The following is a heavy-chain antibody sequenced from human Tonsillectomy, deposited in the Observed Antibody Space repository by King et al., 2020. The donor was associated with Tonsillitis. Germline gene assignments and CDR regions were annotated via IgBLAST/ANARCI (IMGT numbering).Heavy chain of an antibody. J-gene: IGHJ4*02. CDR1: GFTFGSFG. Sequence: VQLVESGGGLVQPGGSLRLSCVASGFTFGSFGMNWVRQSPGKGLEWIAYVSGGSGAIYYAESVKGRFTISRDNANDSVYLEMNSLRVRDTALYFCARAAFPGITSAGAMDFWGQGSLVTVSS. D-gene: IGHD6-13*01. V-gene: IGHV3-48*01. CDR3: ARAAFPGITSAGAMDF. CDR2: VSGGSGAI.